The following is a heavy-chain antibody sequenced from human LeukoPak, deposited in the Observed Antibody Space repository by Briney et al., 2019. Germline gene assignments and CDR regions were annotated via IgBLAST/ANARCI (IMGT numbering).Heavy chain of an antibody. J-gene: IGHJ4*02. Sequence: GSLRLSCAASGFTFRDYAMSWVRQAPGKGLEWVSTISCSGSTTYYADLVRGRFTISRDNSKNTLYLQMNSLRAEDTAVYYCAKDSSPYSSSSWWVDYWGQGTLVTVSS. D-gene: IGHD6-6*01. CDR2: ISCSGSTT. V-gene: IGHV3-23*01. CDR1: GFTFRDYA. CDR3: AKDSSPYSSSSWWVDY.